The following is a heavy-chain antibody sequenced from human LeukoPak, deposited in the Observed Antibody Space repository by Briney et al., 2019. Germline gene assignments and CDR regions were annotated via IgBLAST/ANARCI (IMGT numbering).Heavy chain of an antibody. CDR3: AKGPHYYGSGSLYNFDY. J-gene: IGHJ4*02. CDR1: GFTFDDYA. V-gene: IGHV3-9*01. CDR2: ISWNSGSI. D-gene: IGHD3-10*01. Sequence: GGSLRLSCAASGFTFDDYAMHWVRQAPGKGLEWVSGISWNSGSIGYADSVKGRFTISRDNAKNSLFLQMNSLRTEDTALYYSAKGPHYYGSGSLYNFDYWGQGTLVTVSS.